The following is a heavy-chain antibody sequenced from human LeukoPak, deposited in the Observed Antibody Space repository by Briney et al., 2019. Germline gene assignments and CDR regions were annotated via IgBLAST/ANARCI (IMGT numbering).Heavy chain of an antibody. CDR3: ARFGGERSTFDY. D-gene: IGHD3-10*01. V-gene: IGHV1-69*04. J-gene: IGHJ4*02. CDR2: IIPILGIA. CDR1: GYTFTSYG. Sequence: SVKVSCKASGYTFTSYGISWVRQAPGQGLEWMGRIIPILGIANYAQKFQGRVTITTDESTSTAYMELSSLRSEDTAVYYCARFGGERSTFDYWGQGTLVTVSS.